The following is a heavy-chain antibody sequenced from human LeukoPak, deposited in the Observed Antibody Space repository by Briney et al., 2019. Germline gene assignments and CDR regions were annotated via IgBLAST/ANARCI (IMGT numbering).Heavy chain of an antibody. J-gene: IGHJ5*02. CDR1: GYSISSGYY. CDR2: IYHSGST. D-gene: IGHD1-14*01. CDR3: ARRPEISRWFDP. Sequence: SETLSLTCAVSGYSISSGYYWGWIRQPPGNGLEWIGSIYHSGSTYYNPSLKSRVTISVDTSKNQFSLKLSSVTAADTAVYYCARRPEISRWFDPWGQGTLVTVSS. V-gene: IGHV4-38-2*01.